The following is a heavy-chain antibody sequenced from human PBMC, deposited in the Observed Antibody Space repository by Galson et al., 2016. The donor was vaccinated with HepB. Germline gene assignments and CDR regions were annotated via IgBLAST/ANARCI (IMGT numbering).Heavy chain of an antibody. V-gene: IGHV3-23*01. CDR2: IGATGGTT. CDR3: AKGALQGGYYGFDV. J-gene: IGHJ6*02. CDR1: EFTFNAYG. Sequence: SLRLSCAASEFTFNAYGMIWVRQAPGKGLEWVSLIGATGGTTYYADSVKGRFTISRDNSKNTLYLQMNGLRAEDTAVYYCAKGALQGGYYGFDVWGQGTTVTVSS. D-gene: IGHD1-26*01.